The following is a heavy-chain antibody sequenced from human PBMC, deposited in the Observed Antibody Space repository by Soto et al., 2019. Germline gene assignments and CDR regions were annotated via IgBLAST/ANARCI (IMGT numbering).Heavy chain of an antibody. CDR3: ANDMVADFYYYYYGMDV. CDR1: GFSFGDYA. Sequence: DEQLLESGGGLVQPGTSLRLSCAASGFSFGDYAMSWVRQAPGKGLQWVSSISGSGTNTNYADSVRGRFTISRDNSRNMLDLQMDGLRDEGTADDYGANDMVADFYYYYYGMDVWGQGTTVTVSS. V-gene: IGHV3-23*01. CDR2: ISGSGTNT. J-gene: IGHJ6*02. D-gene: IGHD2-15*01.